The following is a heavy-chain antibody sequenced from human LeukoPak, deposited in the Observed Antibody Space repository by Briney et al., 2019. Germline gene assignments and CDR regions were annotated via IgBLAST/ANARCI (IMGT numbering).Heavy chain of an antibody. CDR2: LNKDGNST. V-gene: IGHV3-23*05. CDR3: ADRPIGMTGKPNYYFDY. CDR1: GFTLSSFA. Sequence: GGSLRLSCVASGFTLSSFAMTWVRQAPGKGLEWVSALNKDGNSTQYADSVKARFPISRDNSKNTLYLKMDSLRAEDTAIYYCADRPIGMTGKPNYYFDYWGRGTLVTVSS. D-gene: IGHD3-9*01. J-gene: IGHJ4*02.